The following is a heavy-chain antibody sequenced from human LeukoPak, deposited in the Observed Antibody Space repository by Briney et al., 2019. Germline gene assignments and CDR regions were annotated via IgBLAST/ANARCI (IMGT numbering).Heavy chain of an antibody. CDR3: AKTLGYYDILTGYYPLDY. D-gene: IGHD3-9*01. Sequence: PGGSLRLSCAASGFTFSSYALSWVRQAPGKGLERVSAISGSGGSTYYADSVKGRFTISRDNSKNTLYLQMNSLRAEDTAVYYCAKTLGYYDILTGYYPLDYWGQGTLVTVSS. V-gene: IGHV3-23*01. J-gene: IGHJ4*02. CDR1: GFTFSSYA. CDR2: ISGSGGST.